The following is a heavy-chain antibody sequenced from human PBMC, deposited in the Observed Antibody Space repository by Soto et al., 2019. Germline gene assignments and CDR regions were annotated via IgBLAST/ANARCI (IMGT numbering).Heavy chain of an antibody. D-gene: IGHD6-13*01. CDR1: GYDFTAYD. CDR2: MNPISGAT. CDR3: GRGPSPRAPAGGTPYYFAMDV. V-gene: IGHV1-8*02. J-gene: IGHJ6*02. Sequence: ASVKVSCKASGYDFTAYDINWVRQASGQGLEWMGWMNPISGATGFAQRFQGRVSMTRNTATDTAYLDLTGLRSDDTAVYYCGRGPSPRAPAGGTPYYFAMDVWGQGTTVTV.